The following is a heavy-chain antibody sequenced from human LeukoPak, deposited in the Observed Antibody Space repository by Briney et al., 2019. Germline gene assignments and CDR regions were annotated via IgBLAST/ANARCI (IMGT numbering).Heavy chain of an antibody. V-gene: IGHV3-21*01. J-gene: IGHJ4*02. CDR3: ARAYSDGSGY. CDR2: ITGSGYI. CDR1: GFTFSSYW. Sequence: PGGSLRLSCAASGFTFSSYWMHWVRQAPGKGLEWVSSITGSGYIYYVDSVKGRFTISRDNAKNSLYLQMNSLRAEDTAVYYCARAYSDGSGYWGQGTLVTVSS. D-gene: IGHD5-24*01.